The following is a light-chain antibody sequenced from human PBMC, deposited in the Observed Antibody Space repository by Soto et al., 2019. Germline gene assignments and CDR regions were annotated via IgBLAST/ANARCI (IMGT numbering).Light chain of an antibody. CDR2: DAS. Sequence: EIVLTLSPATLSLSPGERATLSCRASQSVSSHLAWYQQKPGQAPRLLIYDASNRATGIPARFSGSGSGTDFTLTISSLEPEDFAVYYCQQRSNWPLTFGGGTKVDIK. CDR1: QSVSSH. CDR3: QQRSNWPLT. V-gene: IGKV3-11*01. J-gene: IGKJ4*01.